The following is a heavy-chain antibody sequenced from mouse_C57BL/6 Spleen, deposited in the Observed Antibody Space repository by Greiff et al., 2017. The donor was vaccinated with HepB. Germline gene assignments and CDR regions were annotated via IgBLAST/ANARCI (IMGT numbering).Heavy chain of an antibody. D-gene: IGHD1-1*01. J-gene: IGHJ4*01. V-gene: IGHV1-64*01. Sequence: VKLQQPGAELVKPGASVKLSCKASGYTFTSYWMHWVKQRPGQGLEWIGMIHPNSGSTNYNEKFKSKATLTVDKSSSTAYMQLSSLTSEDSAVYYCARQENYYGSSYYAMDYWGQGTSVTVSS. CDR2: IHPNSGST. CDR1: GYTFTSYW. CDR3: ARQENYYGSSYYAMDY.